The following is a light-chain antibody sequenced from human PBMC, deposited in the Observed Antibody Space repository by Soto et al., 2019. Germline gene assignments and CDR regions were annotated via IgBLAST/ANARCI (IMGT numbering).Light chain of an antibody. CDR2: DAF. CDR1: QSVPH. Sequence: EIVLTQSPGTLSLSPGERATLSFRASQSVPHFVWYQQKPGQAPCVLMSDAFTRASGTPARFSGSGSATDFTLTISRLEPVDLAVYYCQQRGDRPMYTFRQGTSLEI. J-gene: IGKJ2*01. V-gene: IGKV3-11*01. CDR3: QQRGDRPMYT.